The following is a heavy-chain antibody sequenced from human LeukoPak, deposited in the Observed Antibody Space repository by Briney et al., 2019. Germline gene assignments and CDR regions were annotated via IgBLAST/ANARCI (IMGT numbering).Heavy chain of an antibody. CDR3: AKELELRTYYYYYMDV. D-gene: IGHD1-7*01. Sequence: GGSLRLSCAASGFTFSSYGMHWVRQAPGKGLEWVAVISYDGSNKYYADSVKGRFAISRDNSGNTLYIQMNSLKAEDTAVYYCAKELELRTYYYYYMDVWGKGTTVTVSS. CDR2: ISYDGSNK. J-gene: IGHJ6*03. V-gene: IGHV3-30*18. CDR1: GFTFSSYG.